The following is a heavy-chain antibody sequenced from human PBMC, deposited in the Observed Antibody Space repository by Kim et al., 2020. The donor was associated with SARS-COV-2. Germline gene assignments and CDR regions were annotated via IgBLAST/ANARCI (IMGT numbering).Heavy chain of an antibody. CDR2: ISGSGSGST. CDR1: GFTFSSYA. Sequence: CGSLRLSCAASGFTFSSYAMSWVRQAPGKGLEWVSTISGSGSGSTYYADSVKGRFTISRENSKNTLYLHMNSLRADDTAIYYCAKYVMSYYYDSSGFNWG. CDR3: AKYVMSYYYDSSGFN. J-gene: IGHJ1*01. V-gene: IGHV3-23*01. D-gene: IGHD3-22*01.